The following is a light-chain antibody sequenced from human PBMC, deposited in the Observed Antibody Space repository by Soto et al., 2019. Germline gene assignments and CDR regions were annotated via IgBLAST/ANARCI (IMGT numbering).Light chain of an antibody. CDR3: SSYAGSNKSV. Sequence: QSALTQPPSASGSPGQSVTISCTGTSRDVGGYNYVSWYQQHPGKAPKLMIYEVSKRPSGVPDRFSGSKSGNTASLTVSGLQPEDEADYYCSSYAGSNKSVLGTGTKVT. V-gene: IGLV2-8*01. CDR1: SRDVGGYNY. J-gene: IGLJ1*01. CDR2: EVS.